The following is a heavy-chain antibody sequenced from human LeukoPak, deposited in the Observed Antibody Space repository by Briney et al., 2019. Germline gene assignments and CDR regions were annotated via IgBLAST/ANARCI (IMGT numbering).Heavy chain of an antibody. D-gene: IGHD2-21*02. CDR3: AKDGGDSTQDY. J-gene: IGHJ4*02. CDR2: ISYDGSNK. V-gene: IGHV3-30*18. CDR1: GFTFSSYG. Sequence: PGRSLRLSCAASGFTFSSYGTHWVRQAPGKGLEWVAVISYDGSNKYYADSVKGRFTISRDNSKNTLYLQMNSLRAEDTAVYYCAKDGGDSTQDYWGQGTLVTVSS.